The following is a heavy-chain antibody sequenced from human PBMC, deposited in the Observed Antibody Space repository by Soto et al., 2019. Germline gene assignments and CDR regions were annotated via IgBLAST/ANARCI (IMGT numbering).Heavy chain of an antibody. CDR3: ATDKVAFDM. V-gene: IGHV1-2*02. D-gene: IGHD3-9*01. CDR2: INTKTGGT. Sequence: DSVKVSCKASGYIFTGYYIQWVRQAPGQGLEWMGWINTKTGGTKYAQKFQGRVTMTRDTSINTAYMEVSRLRSDDTAVYYCATDKVAFDMWGQGTMVTVSS. J-gene: IGHJ3*02. CDR1: GYIFTGYY.